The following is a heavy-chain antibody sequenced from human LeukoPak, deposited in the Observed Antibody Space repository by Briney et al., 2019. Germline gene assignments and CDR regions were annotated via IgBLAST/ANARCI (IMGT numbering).Heavy chain of an antibody. V-gene: IGHV3-30*18. CDR1: GFTFSSYG. CDR3: AKDLRDGDYVHYGMDV. Sequence: GSLRLSCVASGFTFSSYGMHWVRQAPGKGLEWVAVISYDGSKKYYADSVKGRFTISRDNSKNTLYLQMNSLRAEDTAVYYCAKDLRDGDYVHYGMDVWGQGTTVTVSS. CDR2: ISYDGSKK. D-gene: IGHD4-17*01. J-gene: IGHJ6*02.